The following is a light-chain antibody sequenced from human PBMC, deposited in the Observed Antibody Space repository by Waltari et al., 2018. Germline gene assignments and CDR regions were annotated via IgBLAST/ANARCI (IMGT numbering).Light chain of an antibody. V-gene: IGKV1-39*01. CDR3: QQSYSTPFT. CDR2: AAS. CDR1: QSISSY. J-gene: IGKJ3*01. Sequence: DIQMTQSPSSLSASVGYGAPITCRASQSISSYLNWYQQKPGTAPKLLIYAASSLQSGVPSRFSRSGSGTDFTLTISSLQPEDFATYYCQQSYSTPFTFGPGTKVDIK.